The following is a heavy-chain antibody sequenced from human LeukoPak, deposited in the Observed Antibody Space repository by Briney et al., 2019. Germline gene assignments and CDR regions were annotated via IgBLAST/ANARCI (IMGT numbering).Heavy chain of an antibody. Sequence: GESLKISCKASGYTFTNYWIGWVRQMPGKGLEWMGIIQPRDSDARYSPSFRGQVTFSADKSASTADLQWSSLKASDTAIYYCARGLKTTVATPFAYWGQGTLVTVSS. CDR2: IQPRDSDA. V-gene: IGHV5-51*01. CDR1: GYTFTNYW. J-gene: IGHJ4*02. CDR3: ARGLKTTVATPFAY. D-gene: IGHD4-23*01.